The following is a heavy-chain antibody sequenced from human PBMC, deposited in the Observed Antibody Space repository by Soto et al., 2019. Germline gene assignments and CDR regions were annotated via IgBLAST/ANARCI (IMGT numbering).Heavy chain of an antibody. CDR3: AKDASTDSARFDN. D-gene: IGHD4-4*01. CDR1: GFTFSDFG. CDR2: VTYDGKNE. Sequence: QVELVESGGGVVQSGRSMRLSCAASGFTFSDFGIHWVRQAPGKGLEWVATVTYDGKNEFYADYVKGRFSISRDKSRNTVSLQMSGLRPEETALYSCAKDASTDSARFDNWGQGTLVTVSS. J-gene: IGHJ4*02. V-gene: IGHV3-30*18.